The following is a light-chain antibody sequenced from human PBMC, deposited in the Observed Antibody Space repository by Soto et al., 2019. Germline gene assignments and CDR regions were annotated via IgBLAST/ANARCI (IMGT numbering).Light chain of an antibody. V-gene: IGLV2-14*03. CDR3: CSYTSSSTYV. CDR2: DVS. J-gene: IGLJ1*01. CDR1: SSDVGAYNY. Sequence: QSVLTQPASVSGSPGQSITISCTGTSSDVGAYNYVSWYQQHPGKAPKLMIYDVSNRPSGVSNRFSGSKSGNTASLSISGLQAEDEAEYYCCSYTSSSTYVFGTGTQLTVL.